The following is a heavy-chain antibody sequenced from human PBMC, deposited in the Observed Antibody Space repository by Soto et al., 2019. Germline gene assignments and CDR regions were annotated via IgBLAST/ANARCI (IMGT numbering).Heavy chain of an antibody. CDR2: ISGSGGST. Sequence: GGSLRLSCAASGFTFSSYAMSWVRQAPGKGLEWVSAISGSGGSTYYADSVKGRFTISRDNSKNTLYLQMNSLRAEDTAVYYCASESRLGDYGDYVDYWGQGTLVTVSS. CDR3: ASESRLGDYGDYVDY. J-gene: IGHJ4*02. V-gene: IGHV3-23*01. D-gene: IGHD4-17*01. CDR1: GFTFSSYA.